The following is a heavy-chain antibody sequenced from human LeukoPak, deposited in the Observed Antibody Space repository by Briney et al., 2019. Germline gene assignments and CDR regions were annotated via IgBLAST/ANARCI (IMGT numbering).Heavy chain of an antibody. Sequence: PSETLSLTCTVSGGSLSSYYWSWIRQPPGKGLEWIGYIYYSGSTNYNPSLKSRVTISVDTSKNQFSLKLSSVTAADTAVYYCARGRGAVAGTFDYWGQGTLVTVSS. V-gene: IGHV4-59*01. CDR3: ARGRGAVAGTFDY. CDR1: GGSLSSYY. D-gene: IGHD6-19*01. CDR2: IYYSGST. J-gene: IGHJ4*02.